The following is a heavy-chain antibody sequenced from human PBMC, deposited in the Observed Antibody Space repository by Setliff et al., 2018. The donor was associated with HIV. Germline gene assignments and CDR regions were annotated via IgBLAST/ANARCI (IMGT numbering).Heavy chain of an antibody. V-gene: IGHV3-23*01. Sequence: LRLSCSASGFTFNTYGMSWVRQAPGKGLEWVSVISGSGGSTFYADSVMGRFTISRDISKNTLYLQMNSLRAEDTAVYYCAKHFLLWSNAFHIWGQGTMVTVSS. CDR2: ISGSGGST. CDR1: GFTFNTYG. J-gene: IGHJ3*02. CDR3: AKHFLLWSNAFHI. D-gene: IGHD2-21*01.